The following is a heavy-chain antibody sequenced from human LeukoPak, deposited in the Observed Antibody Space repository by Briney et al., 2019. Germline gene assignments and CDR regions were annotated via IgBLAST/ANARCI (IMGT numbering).Heavy chain of an antibody. J-gene: IGHJ4*02. CDR1: GFTFSSYS. Sequence: GGSLRLSCAASGFTFSSYSMNWVRQAPGEGLEWVSSISSSSSYIYYADSVKGRFTISRDNAKNSLYLQMNSLRAEDTAVYYCARNSAGKSGYYFDYWGQGTLVTVSS. CDR2: ISSSSSYI. CDR3: ARNSAGKSGYYFDY. V-gene: IGHV3-21*01. D-gene: IGHD6-13*01.